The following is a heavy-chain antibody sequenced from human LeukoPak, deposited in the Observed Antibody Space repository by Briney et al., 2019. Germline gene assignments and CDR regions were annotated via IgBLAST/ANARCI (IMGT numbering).Heavy chain of an antibody. D-gene: IGHD3-10*01. V-gene: IGHV1-8*01. CDR2: MNPNSGNT. J-gene: IGHJ6*03. CDR1: GYTFTSYD. CDR3: ARASYYYGSGSSNYYYYYYMDV. Sequence: ASVKVSCKASGYTFTSYDINWVRQATGQGLEWMGWMNPNSGNTGYAQKFQGRVTMTRDTSISTAYMELSRLRSDDTAVYYCARASYYYGSGSSNYYYYYYMDVWGKGTTVTVSS.